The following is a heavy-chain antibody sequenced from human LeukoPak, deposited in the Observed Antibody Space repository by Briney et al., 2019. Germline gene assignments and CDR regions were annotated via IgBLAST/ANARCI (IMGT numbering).Heavy chain of an antibody. CDR2: IWYDGSNK. CDR3: AKDLGVVTAILNY. D-gene: IGHD2-21*02. Sequence: GRSLRLSCAASGFTFSSYGMHWVRQAPGKGLEWVAVIWYDGSNKYYADSVKGRFTISRDNSKNTLYLQMSSLRAEDTAVYYCAKDLGVVTAILNYWGQGTLVTVSS. V-gene: IGHV3-33*06. CDR1: GFTFSSYG. J-gene: IGHJ4*02.